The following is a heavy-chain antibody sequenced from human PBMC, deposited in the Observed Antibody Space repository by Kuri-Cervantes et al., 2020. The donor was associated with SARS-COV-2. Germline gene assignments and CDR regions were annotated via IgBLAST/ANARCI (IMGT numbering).Heavy chain of an antibody. V-gene: IGHV3-53*01. CDR3: ASGFDYGAFIPKQSDYYYGMDV. D-gene: IGHD4-17*01. J-gene: IGHJ6*02. CDR1: GFTVSSNY. Sequence: GESLKISCAASGFTVSSNYMSWVRQAPGKGLEWVSLIYSGGSTYYADSVKGRFTISKDNSKNTLYLQMNSLRAEDSAVYYCASGFDYGAFIPKQSDYYYGMDVWGQGTTVTVSS. CDR2: IYSGGST.